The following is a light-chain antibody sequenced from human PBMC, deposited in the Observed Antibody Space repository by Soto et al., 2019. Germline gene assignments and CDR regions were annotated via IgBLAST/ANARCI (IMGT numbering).Light chain of an antibody. J-gene: IGKJ2*01. CDR2: DAS. Sequence: DIQMTQSPSTLSASVGDRVTITCRASQSISTWLAWYQQKPVKAPKLLIYDASSLESGVPSRFSGSGSGTEFTLTISSLQPDDFAAYYCQHYNSYLYTFGQGTKLEIK. CDR3: QHYNSYLYT. CDR1: QSISTW. V-gene: IGKV1-5*01.